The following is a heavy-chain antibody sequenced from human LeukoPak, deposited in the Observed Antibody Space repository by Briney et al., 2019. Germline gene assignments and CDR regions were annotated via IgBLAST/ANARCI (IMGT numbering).Heavy chain of an antibody. V-gene: IGHV3-21*01. CDR1: GFTFSSYS. J-gene: IGHJ3*02. CDR3: AKDRSAPHMLWNAFDI. D-gene: IGHD2-8*01. Sequence: GGSLRLSCAASGFTFSSYSMNWVRQAPGKGLEWVSSISTSSSYIYYADSVKGRFTISRDNAKNSLYLQMNSLRAEDTAMYYCAKDRSAPHMLWNAFDIWGQGTMVTVSS. CDR2: ISTSSSYI.